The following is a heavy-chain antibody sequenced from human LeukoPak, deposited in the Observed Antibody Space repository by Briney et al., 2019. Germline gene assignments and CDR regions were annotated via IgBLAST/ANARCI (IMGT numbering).Heavy chain of an antibody. D-gene: IGHD6-19*01. J-gene: IGHJ4*02. Sequence: ASVKVSCKASGYTFTGYYMHWVRQAPGQGLEWMGWINPNSGGTNYAQKFQGRVTMTRDTSISTAYMELSRLRSDDTAVYYCARVATSPQQWLVPPFDYWGQGTLVTVSS. CDR2: INPNSGGT. V-gene: IGHV1-2*02. CDR3: ARVATSPQQWLVPPFDY. CDR1: GYTFTGYY.